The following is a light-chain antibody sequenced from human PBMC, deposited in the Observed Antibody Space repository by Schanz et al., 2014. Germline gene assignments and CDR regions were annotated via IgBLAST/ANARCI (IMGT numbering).Light chain of an antibody. CDR3: QTWGTGIQV. CDR1: SRHSTYA. J-gene: IGLJ3*02. CDR2: VISDGSH. Sequence: QPVLTQSPSASASLGASVKLTCTLSSRHSTYAIAWHQQQPEKGPRYLMKVISDGSHTKGDGIPDRFSGSSSGAERYLTISSLQSEDEADYYCQTWGTGIQVFGGGTKLTVL. V-gene: IGLV4-69*01.